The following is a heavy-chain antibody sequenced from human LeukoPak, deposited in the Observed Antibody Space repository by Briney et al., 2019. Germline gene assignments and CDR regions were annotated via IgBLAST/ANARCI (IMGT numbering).Heavy chain of an antibody. V-gene: IGHV1-69*13. D-gene: IGHD6-19*01. Sequence: SVKVSCKASGGTLSSYAISWVRQAPGQGLEWMGGIIPIFGTANYAQKFQGRVTITADESTSTAYMELSSLRSEDTAVYYCAGAVAGPSTMDYWGQGTLVTVSS. J-gene: IGHJ4*02. CDR2: IIPIFGTA. CDR3: AGAVAGPSTMDY. CDR1: GGTLSSYA.